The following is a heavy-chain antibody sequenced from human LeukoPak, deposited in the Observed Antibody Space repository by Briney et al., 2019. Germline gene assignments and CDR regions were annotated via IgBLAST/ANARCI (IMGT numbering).Heavy chain of an antibody. CDR2: INHSGST. V-gene: IGHV4-34*01. Sequence: PSETLSLTCAVYGGSFSGYYWSCIRQHPGKGREWFGEINHSGSTNYTPPLKSRVTISVDTSKTQFSLKLSSVTAADTAVYYCARARVRMVAGGLDYWGQGTLVTVSS. CDR1: GGSFSGYY. CDR3: ARARVRMVAGGLDY. D-gene: IGHD6-19*01. J-gene: IGHJ4*02.